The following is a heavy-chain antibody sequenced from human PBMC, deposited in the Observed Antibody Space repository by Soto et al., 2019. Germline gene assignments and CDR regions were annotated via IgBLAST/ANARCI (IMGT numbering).Heavy chain of an antibody. D-gene: IGHD3-10*01. CDR3: ARGLVDM. Sequence: EVQVVESGGGSVQPGGSLRLSCTVSGFPFSGYLMDWVRQAPGKGLEWVANINHDGSEMYYGDSVKGRFTISRDNARNSLYLQMNSLGVKDTAIYYCARGLVDMWGQGTMVIVSS. J-gene: IGHJ3*02. V-gene: IGHV3-7*05. CDR2: INHDGSEM. CDR1: GFPFSGYL.